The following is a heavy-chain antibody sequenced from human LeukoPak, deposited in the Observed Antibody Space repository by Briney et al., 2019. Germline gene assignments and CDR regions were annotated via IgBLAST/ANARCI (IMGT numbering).Heavy chain of an antibody. D-gene: IGHD6-19*01. V-gene: IGHV4-34*01. CDR3: ARATGSSGWYRHYFDY. CDR1: GGSFSGYY. Sequence: KSSETLSLTCAVYGGSFSGYYWSWIRQPPGKGLEWIGEINHSGSTNYNPSLKSRVTISVDTSKNQFSLKLSSVTAADTAVYYCARATGSSGWYRHYFDYWGQGTLVTVSS. CDR2: INHSGST. J-gene: IGHJ4*02.